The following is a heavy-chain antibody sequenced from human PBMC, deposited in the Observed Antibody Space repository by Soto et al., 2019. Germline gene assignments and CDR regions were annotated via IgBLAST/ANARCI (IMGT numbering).Heavy chain of an antibody. D-gene: IGHD6-6*01. J-gene: IGHJ6*02. Sequence: EVQLVESGGVVVQPGGSLRLSCAASGFTFDDYTMHWVRQAPGKGLEWVSLISWDGGSTYYADSVKGRFTISRYNSKNPLYLQMNSLLTQDTALYYCAKARIAALWVGYDYCAMGVWGQGTTVTLSS. CDR3: AKARIAALWVGYDYCAMGV. CDR2: ISWDGGST. V-gene: IGHV3-43*01. CDR1: GFTFDDYT.